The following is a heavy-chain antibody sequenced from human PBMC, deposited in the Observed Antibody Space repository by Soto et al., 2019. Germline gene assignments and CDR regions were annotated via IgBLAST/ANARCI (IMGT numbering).Heavy chain of an antibody. CDR3: AKDDAGVAAAGGGY. CDR1: GFTFSCYA. J-gene: IGHJ4*02. D-gene: IGHD6-13*01. CDR2: ISGSGGST. Sequence: PGGSLRLSCAASGFTFSCYAMSWVRQAPGKGLEWVSAISGSGGSTYYADSVKGRFTISRDNSKNTLYLQMNSLRAEDTAVYYCAKDDAGVAAAGGGYWGQGTLVTVSS. V-gene: IGHV3-23*01.